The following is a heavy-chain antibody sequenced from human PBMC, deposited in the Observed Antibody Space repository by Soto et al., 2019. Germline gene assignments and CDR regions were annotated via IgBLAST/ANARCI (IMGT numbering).Heavy chain of an antibody. CDR3: ARGSLELHWYFDL. CDR2: IYHSGST. D-gene: IGHD1-26*01. V-gene: IGHV4-30-2*01. CDR1: GGSISSGGYS. J-gene: IGHJ2*01. Sequence: PSETLSLTCAVSGGSISSGGYSWSWIRQPPGKGLEWIGYIYHSGSTYYNPSLKSRVTISVDRSKNQFSLKLSSVTAADTAVYYCARGSLELHWYFDLWGRGTLVTVSS.